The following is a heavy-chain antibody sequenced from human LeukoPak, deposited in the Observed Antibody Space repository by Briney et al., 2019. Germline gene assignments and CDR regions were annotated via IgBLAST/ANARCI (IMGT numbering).Heavy chain of an antibody. V-gene: IGHV1-8*03. Sequence: GASVTVSCKASGYTFTSYDINWVRQAPGQGLEWMGWMNPNSGNTGYAQKFQGRVTITRNTSISTAYMELSSLRSEDTAVYYCAIRFWSGYDYWGQGTLVTVSS. J-gene: IGHJ4*02. CDR1: GYTFTSYD. CDR2: MNPNSGNT. D-gene: IGHD3-3*01. CDR3: AIRFWSGYDY.